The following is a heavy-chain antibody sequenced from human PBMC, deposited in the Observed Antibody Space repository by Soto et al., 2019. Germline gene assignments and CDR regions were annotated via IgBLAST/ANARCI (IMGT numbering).Heavy chain of an antibody. V-gene: IGHV4-30-4*01. Sequence: SETLSLTCTVSGGSISSGDYYWSCIRHPPGKGLEWIGYIYYSGSTYYNPSLKSRVTISVDTSKNQFSLKLSSVTAADTAVYYCARDYCGHCISSSPSGMDVCFKGTT. CDR1: GGSISSGDYY. CDR3: ARDYCGHCISSSPSGMDV. D-gene: IGHD2-2*01. CDR2: IYYSGST. J-gene: IGHJ6*04.